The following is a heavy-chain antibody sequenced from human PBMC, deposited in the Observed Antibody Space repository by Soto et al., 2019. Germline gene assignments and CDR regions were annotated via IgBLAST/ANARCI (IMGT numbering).Heavy chain of an antibody. D-gene: IGHD1-26*01. J-gene: IGHJ6*02. CDR3: ASEKTGIVDGDYGMDV. CDR1: GYTFNSYY. Sequence: GASVPVSYLQSGYTFNSYYMHWLRQAPGQGLAWMGINNPSGGSTSYAQNFQGRVTMTRDTSTSTVYMELSSLRSEDTAVYDCASEKTGIVDGDYGMDVWGQGTTVTVSS. V-gene: IGHV1-46*02. CDR2: NNPSGGST.